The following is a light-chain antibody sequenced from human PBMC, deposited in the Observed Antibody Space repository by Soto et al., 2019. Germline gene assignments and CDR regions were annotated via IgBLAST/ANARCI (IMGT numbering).Light chain of an antibody. CDR2: GAS. Sequence: DIVMTQSPATLSVSPGERATLSCRASQTVTSNLAWYQQKPGQPPRLLIYGASTRATGLPDRFSGSGSGTEFTLTISSLQSEDVAVYFCQQYHGWPSLTFGGGTKVDIK. CDR1: QTVTSN. CDR3: QQYHGWPSLT. V-gene: IGKV3-15*01. J-gene: IGKJ4*01.